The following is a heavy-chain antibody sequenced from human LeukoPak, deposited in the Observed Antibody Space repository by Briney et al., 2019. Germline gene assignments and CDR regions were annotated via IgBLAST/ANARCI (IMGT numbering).Heavy chain of an antibody. CDR2: MNADNGHR. J-gene: IGHJ4*01. CDR1: GDTFRHD. CDR3: ARGRSSWFFDY. V-gene: IGHV1-8*01. Sequence: GASVKVSCKGSGDTFRHDTEWVRPAPGQGLEWMGRMNADNGHRGYAQKFQGRVTMTMDPSISTAYLELRSLTSEDTAVYYCARGRSSWFFDYWGQGTLLIVSS. D-gene: IGHD6-13*01.